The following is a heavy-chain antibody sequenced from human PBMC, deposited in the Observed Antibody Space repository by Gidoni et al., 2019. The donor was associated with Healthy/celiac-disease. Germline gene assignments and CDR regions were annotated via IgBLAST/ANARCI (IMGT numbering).Heavy chain of an antibody. V-gene: IGHV4-34*01. D-gene: IGHD3-10*01. CDR1: GGSFSGYY. Sequence: QVQLQQWGAGLLKPSETLSLTCAVYGGSFSGYYWSWIRQPPGKGLEWIGESNHSGSTNYNPSLKSRVTISVDTSKNQFSLKPSSVTAADTAVYYCARVQMVRGVPSYYFDYWGQGTLVTVSS. CDR3: ARVQMVRGVPSYYFDY. CDR2: SNHSGST. J-gene: IGHJ4*02.